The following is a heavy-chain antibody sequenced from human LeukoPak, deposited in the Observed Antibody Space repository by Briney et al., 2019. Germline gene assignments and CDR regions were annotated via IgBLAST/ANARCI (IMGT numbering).Heavy chain of an antibody. CDR1: GGSISSYY. CDR3: ARSLGKDSGYDRYYFDY. D-gene: IGHD5-12*01. V-gene: IGHV4-59*01. J-gene: IGHJ4*02. CDR2: IYYSGST. Sequence: SETLSLTCTVSGGSISSYYWSWIRQPPGKGLEWIGYIYYSGSTNYNPSLKSRVTISVDTSKNQFSLKLSSVTAADTAVYYCARSLGKDSGYDRYYFDYWGQGTLVTVSS.